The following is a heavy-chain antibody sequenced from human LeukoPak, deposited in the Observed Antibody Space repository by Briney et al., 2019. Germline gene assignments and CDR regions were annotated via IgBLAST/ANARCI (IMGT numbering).Heavy chain of an antibody. D-gene: IGHD5-18*01. Sequence: PGGSLRLSCAASGFTFSSYAMHWVRQAPGKGLEWVALISYDGSNKYYADSVKGRFTISRDNSKNTLYLQMNSLRAEDTAVYCCARSVDTAMVTPDYWGQGTLVTVSS. CDR2: ISYDGSNK. CDR3: ARSVDTAMVTPDY. V-gene: IGHV3-30-3*01. CDR1: GFTFSSYA. J-gene: IGHJ4*02.